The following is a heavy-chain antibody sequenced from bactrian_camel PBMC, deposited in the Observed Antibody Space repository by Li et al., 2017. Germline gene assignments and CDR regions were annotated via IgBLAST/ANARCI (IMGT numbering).Heavy chain of an antibody. CDR1: ELTLSAYI. J-gene: IGHJ6*01. D-gene: IGHD3*01. V-gene: IGHV3-2*01. CDR2: IYSVGSNT. CDR3: ATREGALRSLPALAQALRFGS. Sequence: HVQLVESGGNLVQPGGSLRLSCAASELTLSAYIMTWVRQAPGKGLEWVSSIYSVGSNTYYPDSVKGRFTISRDNGKNTVYLQMNSLKTEDTAVYYCATREGALRSLPALAQALRFGSWGQGTQVTVS.